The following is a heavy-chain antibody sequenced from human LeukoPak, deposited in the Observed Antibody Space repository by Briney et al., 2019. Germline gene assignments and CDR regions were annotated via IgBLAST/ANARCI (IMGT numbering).Heavy chain of an antibody. CDR1: GYTFTGYY. D-gene: IGHD2-2*01. V-gene: IGHV1-2*04. CDR2: INPSSGGT. Sequence: ASVKVSCKASGYTFTGYYMHWVRQAPGQGLEWMGWINPSSGGTNYAQKFQGWVTMTRDTSISTAYMELSRLRSDDTAVYYCARDRVPGRYYYGMDVWGKGTTVTVSS. J-gene: IGHJ6*04. CDR3: ARDRVPGRYYYGMDV.